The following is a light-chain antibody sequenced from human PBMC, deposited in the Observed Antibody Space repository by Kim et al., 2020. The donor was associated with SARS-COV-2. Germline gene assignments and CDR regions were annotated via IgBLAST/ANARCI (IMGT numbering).Light chain of an antibody. CDR3: AAWDGSLSGVV. V-gene: IGLV1-47*01. Sequence: GQRVPISCSGSSSDSGSNNVYWYQQFPGTAPKLLISGNNQRPSGVSDRFSGSKSGTSASLAISGLRSEDEADYYSAAWDGSLSGVVFGGGTQLTVL. CDR1: SSDSGSNN. J-gene: IGLJ2*01. CDR2: GNN.